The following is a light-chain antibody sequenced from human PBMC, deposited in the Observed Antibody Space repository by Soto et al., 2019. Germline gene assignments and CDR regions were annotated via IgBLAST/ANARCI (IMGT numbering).Light chain of an antibody. CDR2: GAS. Sequence: EIVMTQSPATLSVSPGGRATLSCRASQSISDTLAWYQQKPGQPPRLLIYGASTRATGIPDRFSGSGSGTEFTLTISSLQPDDFATYYCQQYDSFSPWPFGQGTKVDIK. V-gene: IGKV3D-15*01. CDR3: QQYDSFSPWP. CDR1: QSISDT. J-gene: IGKJ1*01.